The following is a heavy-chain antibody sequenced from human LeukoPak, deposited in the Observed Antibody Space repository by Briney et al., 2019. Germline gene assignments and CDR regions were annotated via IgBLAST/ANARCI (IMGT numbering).Heavy chain of an antibody. CDR1: GFTFSNYA. V-gene: IGHV3-23*01. Sequence: GGSLRLSCAASGFTFSNYAMSWVRQAPGKGLEWVSAISGGGGRTYYADSVKGRFTISRDNSKNTLYLQMNSLRAEDTAVYYCASSIAATDTDFDYRGQGTLVTVSS. CDR3: ASSIAATDTDFDY. CDR2: ISGGGGRT. J-gene: IGHJ4*02. D-gene: IGHD6-13*01.